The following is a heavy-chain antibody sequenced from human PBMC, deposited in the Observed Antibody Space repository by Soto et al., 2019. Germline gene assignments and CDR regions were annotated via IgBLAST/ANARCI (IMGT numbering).Heavy chain of an antibody. CDR3: AKGSGSVRPYYFDS. J-gene: IGHJ4*02. D-gene: IGHD2-15*01. CDR1: GFTFSTYV. V-gene: IGHV3-23*01. CDR2: MTGNSGST. Sequence: PEGSLRLSCTASGFTFSTYVMSWVRQAPGQGLEWVSAMTGNSGSTYYADSVKGRFTISRDNSKNTVYLQMNSLRAEDTAIYYWAKGSGSVRPYYFDSWGQGTLVTVSS.